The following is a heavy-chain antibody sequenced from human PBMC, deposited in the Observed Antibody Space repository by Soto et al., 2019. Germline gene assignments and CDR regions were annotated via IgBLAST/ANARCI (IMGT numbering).Heavy chain of an antibody. D-gene: IGHD1-26*01. CDR3: ARIVGADRRWFDP. Sequence: GASVKVSCKASGYTFTSYGLTWVRQSPGQGLEWMGWISAYNGNTNYAQKLQGRVTMTTDTSTSTAYMELRSLRSDDTAVYYCARIVGADRRWFDPWGQGTLVTVSS. CDR2: ISAYNGNT. CDR1: GYTFTSYG. J-gene: IGHJ5*02. V-gene: IGHV1-18*01.